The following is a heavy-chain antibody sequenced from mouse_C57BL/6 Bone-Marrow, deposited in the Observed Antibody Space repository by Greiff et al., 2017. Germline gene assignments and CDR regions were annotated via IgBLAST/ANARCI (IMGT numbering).Heavy chain of an antibody. Sequence: VQLQQSGAELVRPGTSVKVSCKASGYAFTNYLIEWVKQRPGQGLEWIGVINPGSGGTNYNEKFKGKATLTADKSSSTAYMPLSSLTSEDSAVYCCARYYDGYFSYWYFDVWGTGTTVTVSS. CDR2: INPGSGGT. V-gene: IGHV1-54*01. CDR1: GYAFTNYL. CDR3: ARYYDGYFSYWYFDV. J-gene: IGHJ1*03. D-gene: IGHD2-3*01.